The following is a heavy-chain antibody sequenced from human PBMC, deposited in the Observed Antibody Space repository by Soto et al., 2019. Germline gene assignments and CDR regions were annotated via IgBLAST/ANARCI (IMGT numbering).Heavy chain of an antibody. V-gene: IGHV4-59*08. J-gene: IGHJ4*02. CDR1: GGSISSYY. D-gene: IGHD4-17*01. Sequence: QVQLQESGPGLVKPSETLSLTCTVSGGSISSYYWSWIRQPPGKGLEWIGYIYYSGSTNYNPSLKRRVTIYVDTSNNQFSLKLPSVTAADTAVYYCARGYGDYVLDYWGQGTLVTVSS. CDR3: ARGYGDYVLDY. CDR2: IYYSGST.